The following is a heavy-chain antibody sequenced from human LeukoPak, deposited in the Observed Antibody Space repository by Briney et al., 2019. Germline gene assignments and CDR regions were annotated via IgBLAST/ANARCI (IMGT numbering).Heavy chain of an antibody. Sequence: PGGSLRLSCAVSGFTFTSYWMSWVRQAPGKGLEWVANTNEDGSYKYHADSVKGRLTISRDNAKNSLYLQMNSLRAEDTAVYYCARDATRGGDNDYWGQGTRVIVSS. D-gene: IGHD2-21*02. CDR2: TNEDGSYK. CDR1: GFTFTSYW. V-gene: IGHV3-7*01. J-gene: IGHJ4*02. CDR3: ARDATRGGDNDY.